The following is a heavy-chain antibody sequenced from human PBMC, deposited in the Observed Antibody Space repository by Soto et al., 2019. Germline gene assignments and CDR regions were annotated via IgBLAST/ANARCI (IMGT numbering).Heavy chain of an antibody. J-gene: IGHJ6*02. CDR2: ISAYNGNT. Sequence: GASVKVSCKASGYTFTSYGISWVRQAPGQGLEWMGWISAYNGNTNYAQKLQGRVTMTTDTSTSTAYMELRSLRSDDTAVYYCARNLGYCISTSCQYYYYYGMDVWGQGTTVTVS. CDR3: ARNLGYCISTSCQYYYYYGMDV. D-gene: IGHD2-2*01. CDR1: GYTFTSYG. V-gene: IGHV1-18*01.